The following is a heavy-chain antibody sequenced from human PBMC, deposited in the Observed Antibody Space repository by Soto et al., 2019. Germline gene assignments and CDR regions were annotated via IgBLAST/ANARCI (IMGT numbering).Heavy chain of an antibody. D-gene: IGHD3-3*01. Sequence: HSFAAPGFTFSRSSVLSGRPTPGGGAGWVALISYDGNDIFYAPSVKGRFTISRDNSKNTLYLQMNSLRAEDTAVYYCARDRECRITIFGVVIPPCYWGQGSLVPVSS. J-gene: IGHJ4*02. V-gene: IGHV3-30-3*01. CDR1: GFTFSRSS. CDR2: ISYDGNDI. CDR3: ARDRECRITIFGVVIPPCY.